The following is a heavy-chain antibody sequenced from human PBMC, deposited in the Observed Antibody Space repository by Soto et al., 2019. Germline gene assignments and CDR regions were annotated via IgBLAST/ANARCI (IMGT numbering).Heavy chain of an antibody. D-gene: IGHD3-10*01. Sequence: ASVKVSCKASGYTFTGYYMHWVRQAPGQGLEWMGWINPNSGGTNYAQKFQGWVTMTRDTSISTAYMELSRLRSDDTAVYYCARGRFGYDWYFDLWGRGTLVTVSS. CDR2: INPNSGGT. J-gene: IGHJ2*01. V-gene: IGHV1-2*04. CDR3: ARGRFGYDWYFDL. CDR1: GYTFTGYY.